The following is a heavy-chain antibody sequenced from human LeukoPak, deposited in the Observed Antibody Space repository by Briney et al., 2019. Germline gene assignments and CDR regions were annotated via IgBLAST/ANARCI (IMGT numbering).Heavy chain of an antibody. CDR3: ARESWDIEGYNWFDP. V-gene: IGHV6-1*01. CDR2: TYYRSKWYN. D-gene: IGHD2-15*01. J-gene: IGHJ5*02. Sequence: SQTLSLTCAISGDSVSSNSAAWSWIRQSPSRGLEWLGRTYYRSKWYNDYAVSVKSRITINPDTSKNQFPLQLNSVTPEDTAVYYCARESWDIEGYNWFDPWGQGTLVTVSS. CDR1: GDSVSSNSAA.